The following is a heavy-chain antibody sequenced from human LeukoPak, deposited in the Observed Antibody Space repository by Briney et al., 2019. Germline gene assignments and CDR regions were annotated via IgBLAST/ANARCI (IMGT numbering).Heavy chain of an antibody. J-gene: IGHJ6*02. CDR2: ISYSGST. V-gene: IGHV4-59*01. CDR1: GGSISTYY. D-gene: IGHD2-21*02. Sequence: SETLSLTCTVSGGSISTYYWSWIRQSPGKGLEWISYISYSGSTNHNPSLKSRVTVSVDTSKNQFSLKLSSVTAADTAVYYCARSQPCGGDCYGYYYYGMDVWGQGTTVTVSS. CDR3: ARSQPCGGDCYGYYYYGMDV.